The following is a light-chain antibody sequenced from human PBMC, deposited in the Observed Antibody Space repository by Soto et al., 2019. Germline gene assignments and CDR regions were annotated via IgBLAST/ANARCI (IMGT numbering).Light chain of an antibody. CDR2: EAS. V-gene: IGKV1-5*01. Sequence: DIQMTQSPSTLSGSVGDRVTITCRASQTISSWLAWYQQKPGKAPKLLIAEASSLESGVPSRFSGSGSGTEFTLTISRLQPDDVATYYCQHYISFPWTFGQGTKVDIK. J-gene: IGKJ1*01. CDR3: QHYISFPWT. CDR1: QTISSW.